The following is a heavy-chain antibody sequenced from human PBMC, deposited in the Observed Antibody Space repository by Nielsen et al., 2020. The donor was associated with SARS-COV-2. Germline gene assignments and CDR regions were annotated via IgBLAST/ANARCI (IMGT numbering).Heavy chain of an antibody. CDR2: MEYDGSKK. D-gene: IGHD4/OR15-4a*01. CDR3: ARDGAN. V-gene: IGHV3-33*05. CDR1: GFTFSNYA. J-gene: IGHJ4*02. Sequence: GESLKISCVASGFTFSNYAVHWVRQPPGKGLEWVAVMEYDGSKKYSADPVKGRFTISRDNSKSTLYLQMNRLSDDDTAMYYCARDGANWGLGTLVTVSS.